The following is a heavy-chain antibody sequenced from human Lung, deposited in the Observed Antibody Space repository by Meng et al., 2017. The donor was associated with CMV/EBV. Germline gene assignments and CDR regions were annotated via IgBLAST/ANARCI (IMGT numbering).Heavy chain of an antibody. Sequence: SHTLSLTCAVYNGFFSGYYWSWIRQPPGKGLEWIGEINHSGSTNYNPSLESRVTISVDTSKNQFSLKLSSVTVADTAVYYCARWVAVVPAARYYFYYYGMDVWGQGXTVTVSS. CDR2: INHSGST. CDR3: ARWVAVVPAARYYFYYYGMDV. CDR1: NGFFSGYY. J-gene: IGHJ6*02. V-gene: IGHV4-34*01. D-gene: IGHD2-2*01.